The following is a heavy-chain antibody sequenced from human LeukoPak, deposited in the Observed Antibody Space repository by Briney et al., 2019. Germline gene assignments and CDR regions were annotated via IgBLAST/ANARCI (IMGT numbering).Heavy chain of an antibody. CDR3: AKLGDKDTSAYGGFFDY. Sequence: GGSLRLSCAASGFSFSSYGMSGVRLAPGKGLEWVSAISSTAAPGITYYADSVKGRFTISRDNSRNTLYLQMNSLRAEDTAVYFCAKLGDKDTSAYGGFFDYWGQGTLVTVSS. V-gene: IGHV3-23*01. J-gene: IGHJ4*02. CDR2: ISSTAAPGIT. D-gene: IGHD3-22*01. CDR1: GFSFSSYG.